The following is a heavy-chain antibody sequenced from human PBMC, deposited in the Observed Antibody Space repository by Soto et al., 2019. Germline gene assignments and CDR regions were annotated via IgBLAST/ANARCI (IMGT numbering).Heavy chain of an antibody. CDR2: IMPIFRTP. CDR1: GGTFSNSA. V-gene: IGHV1-69*12. CDR3: ARDKDRIPLGGNYYYRLDV. Sequence: QVQLEQSGAEVKKPGSSVKVSCKASGGTFSNSAISWVRQAPGQGLEWMGGIMPIFRTPDYAQKFQGRVTISADESTSTAYMELSGLRSDDTAVYYCARDKDRIPLGGNYYYRLDVWGQGTTVTVSS. J-gene: IGHJ6*02. D-gene: IGHD2-2*01.